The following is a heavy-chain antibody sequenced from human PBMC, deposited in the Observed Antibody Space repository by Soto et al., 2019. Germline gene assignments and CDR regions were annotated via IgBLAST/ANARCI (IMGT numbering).Heavy chain of an antibody. D-gene: IGHD6-19*01. V-gene: IGHV3-11*01. CDR2: ISSSGDTG. CDR1: GFTFSAYY. J-gene: IGHJ4*02. Sequence: GGSLRLSCAASGFTFSAYYMSWTRQAPGKGLEWISYISSSGDTGNYADSVKGRFTVSRDNAKNSLYLQMNSLRGEDTAVYYCARDRGAVVGQFFDYWGQGTLVTVSS. CDR3: ARDRGAVVGQFFDY.